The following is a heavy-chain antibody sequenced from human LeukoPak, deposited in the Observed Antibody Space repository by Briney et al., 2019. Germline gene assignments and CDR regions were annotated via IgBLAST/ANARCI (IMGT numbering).Heavy chain of an antibody. V-gene: IGHV1-24*01. CDR2: FDPEDGET. CDR3: ARDGPAYDSSGYYFEI. J-gene: IGHJ4*02. Sequence: ASVKVSCKVSGYTLTELSMHWVRQAPGKGLEWMGGFDPEDGETIYAQKFQGRVTMTEDTSTDTAYMELSSLRSEDTAVYYCARDGPAYDSSGYYFEIWGQGTLVTVSS. D-gene: IGHD3-22*01. CDR1: GYTLTELS.